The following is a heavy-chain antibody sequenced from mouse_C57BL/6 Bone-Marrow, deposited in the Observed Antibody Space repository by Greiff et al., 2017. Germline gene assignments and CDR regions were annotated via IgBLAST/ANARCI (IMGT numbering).Heavy chain of an antibody. CDR1: GYTFTDYN. CDR2: INPNNGGT. J-gene: IGHJ2*01. CDR3: ARSRGTTVVVPFDY. D-gene: IGHD1-1*01. Sequence: EVMLVESGPELVKPGASVKIPCKASGYTFTDYNMDWVKQSHGKSLEWIGDINPNNGGTIYNQKFKGKATLTVDKSSSTAYMELRSLTSEDTAVYYCARSRGTTVVVPFDYWGQGTTLTVSS. V-gene: IGHV1-18*01.